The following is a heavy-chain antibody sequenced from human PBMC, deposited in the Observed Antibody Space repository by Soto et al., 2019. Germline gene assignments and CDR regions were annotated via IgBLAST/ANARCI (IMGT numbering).Heavy chain of an antibody. CDR1: GGSISSYY. D-gene: IGHD4-17*01. Sequence: PSETLSVTCTVSGGSISSYYWSWIRQPPGKGLEWIGYIYYSGSTNYNPSLKSRVTISVDTSKNQFSLKLSSVTAADTAVYYCARHLNDYGDLLDYGGQGTLVTVS. J-gene: IGHJ4*02. CDR2: IYYSGST. CDR3: ARHLNDYGDLLDY. V-gene: IGHV4-59*08.